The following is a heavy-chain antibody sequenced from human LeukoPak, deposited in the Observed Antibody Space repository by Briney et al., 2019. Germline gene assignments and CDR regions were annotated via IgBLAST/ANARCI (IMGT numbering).Heavy chain of an antibody. J-gene: IGHJ3*02. CDR3: ARGESPITTFGVAPPRHAFDI. D-gene: IGHD3-3*01. CDR2: INHSGST. Sequence: SETLSLTCAVYGGSFSGYYWSWIRQPPGKGLEWIGEINHSGSTNYNPFLKSRVTISVDTSKNQFSLKMSSVTAADTAVYYCARGESPITTFGVAPPRHAFDIWGQGTMVTVAS. V-gene: IGHV4-34*01. CDR1: GGSFSGYY.